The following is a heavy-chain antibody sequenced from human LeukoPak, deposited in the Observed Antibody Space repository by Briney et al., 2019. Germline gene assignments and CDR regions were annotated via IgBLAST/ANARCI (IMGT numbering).Heavy chain of an antibody. J-gene: IGHJ6*02. CDR3: ARDGGWLQTQNHYYYHGMDV. V-gene: IGHV1-69*04. CDR1: VGSFNSYG. CDR2: IIPILDMS. Sequence: ASVTVSFKASVGSFNSYGITWVRQAPGQGLEWMGRIIPILDMSNYAQKFQGRVTITADKSTRTAYMEVSSLRSEDTAMYYCARDGGWLQTQNHYYYHGMDVWGQGTTVTVSS. D-gene: IGHD5-24*01.